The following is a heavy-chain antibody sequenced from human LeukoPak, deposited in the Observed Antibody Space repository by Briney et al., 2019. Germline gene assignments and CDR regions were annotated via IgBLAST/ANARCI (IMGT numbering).Heavy chain of an antibody. J-gene: IGHJ4*02. V-gene: IGHV3-7*05. D-gene: IGHD2-2*01. Sequence: GGSLRLSYAASGFTFSSYWMSWVRQAPGKGLEWVANMNQDGSEKYFVDSVKGRFTISRDNAKNSLYLQMNSLRADDTAVYYCARETSANYDYWGQGTLVTVSS. CDR2: MNQDGSEK. CDR1: GFTFSSYW. CDR3: ARETSANYDY.